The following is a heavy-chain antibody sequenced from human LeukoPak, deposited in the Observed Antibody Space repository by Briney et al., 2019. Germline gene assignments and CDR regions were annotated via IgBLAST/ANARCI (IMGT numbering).Heavy chain of an antibody. CDR1: GFTFSSYA. Sequence: GGSLRLSCAASGFTFSSYAMSWVRQAPGKGLEWVSDINGSGGSTYYADSVKGRFTISRDNSKNTLYLQMNSLRAEDTAVYYCAKGRYYDSSGYHYYFDYWGQGTLVTVSS. CDR2: INGSGGST. V-gene: IGHV3-23*01. CDR3: AKGRYYDSSGYHYYFDY. J-gene: IGHJ4*02. D-gene: IGHD3-22*01.